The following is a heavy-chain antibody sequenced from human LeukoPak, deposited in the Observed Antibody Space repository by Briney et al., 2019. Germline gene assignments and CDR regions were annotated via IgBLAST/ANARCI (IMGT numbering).Heavy chain of an antibody. V-gene: IGHV3-48*01. CDR1: GFTFSSYS. D-gene: IGHD3-10*01. CDR2: ISSSSTI. Sequence: GGSLRLSCAASGFTFSSYSMNWVRQAPGKGLEWVSYISSSSTIYYADSVKGRFTISRDNAKNSLYLQMNSLRAEDTAVYYCARDLAGSGESRFDPWGQGTLVTASS. J-gene: IGHJ5*02. CDR3: ARDLAGSGESRFDP.